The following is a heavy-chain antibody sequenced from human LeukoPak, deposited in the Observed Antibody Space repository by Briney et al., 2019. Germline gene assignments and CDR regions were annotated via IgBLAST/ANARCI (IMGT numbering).Heavy chain of an antibody. CDR1: GFTFSDYY. CDR2: ITNSDNSM. Sequence: PGGSLRLSCAASGFTFSDYYMTWIRQAPGKGLEWVSYITNSDNSMYYADSVKGRFTISRDNSKNTLYLQMNSLRAEDTAVYYCAKDHYYDSSGYYGVGGDFDYWGQGTLVTVSS. CDR3: AKDHYYDSSGYYGVGGDFDY. V-gene: IGHV3-11*01. J-gene: IGHJ4*02. D-gene: IGHD3-22*01.